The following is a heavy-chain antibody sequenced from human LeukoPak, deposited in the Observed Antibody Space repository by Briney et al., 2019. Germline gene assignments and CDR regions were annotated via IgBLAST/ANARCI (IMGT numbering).Heavy chain of an antibody. CDR3: AGGEYSSSLGAFDI. CDR1: GGSISSYY. CDR2: IYSGGTT. J-gene: IGHJ3*02. Sequence: SETLSLTCTVSGGSISSYYWSWIRQPAGKGLEWIGRIYSGGTTRYNPSLNSRVNISANSSKNQFSLRLSSVTAADTAVYYCAGGEYSSSLGAFDIWGQGTMVTVSS. D-gene: IGHD6-6*01. V-gene: IGHV4-4*07.